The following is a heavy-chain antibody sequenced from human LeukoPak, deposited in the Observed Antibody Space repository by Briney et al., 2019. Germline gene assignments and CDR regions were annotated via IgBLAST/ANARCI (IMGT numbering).Heavy chain of an antibody. Sequence: PSETLSLTCTVSGGSISSYYWSWIRQPAAKGLEWIGRIYTSGSTNYNPSLKSRVTMSVDTSKNQFSLKLSSVTAADTAVYYCARVVVPAPTPYYYYMDVWGKGTTVTISS. CDR2: IYTSGST. J-gene: IGHJ6*03. CDR3: ARVVVPAPTPYYYYMDV. D-gene: IGHD2-2*01. V-gene: IGHV4-4*07. CDR1: GGSISSYY.